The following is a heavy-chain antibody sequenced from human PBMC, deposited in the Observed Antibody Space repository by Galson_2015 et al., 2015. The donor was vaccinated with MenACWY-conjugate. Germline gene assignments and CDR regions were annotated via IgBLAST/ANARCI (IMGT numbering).Heavy chain of an antibody. CDR1: GYPFTSYF. CDR3: TRDRHPPSAPFDY. D-gene: IGHD2-2*01. Sequence: SVKVSCKASGYPFTSYFIHWVRQAPGQGLQRMGWIDPKSCGANYTQNFQVRVTMTRDTSISTAYMDLSSLRSDDTAVYYCTRDRHPPSAPFDYWGQGTLVTVSS. V-gene: IGHV1-2*02. CDR2: IDPKSCGA. J-gene: IGHJ4*02.